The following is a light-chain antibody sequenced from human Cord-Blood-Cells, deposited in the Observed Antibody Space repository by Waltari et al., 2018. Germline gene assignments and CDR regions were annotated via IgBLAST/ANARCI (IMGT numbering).Light chain of an antibody. CDR3: AAWDDSLSGNWV. J-gene: IGLJ3*02. CDR2: RNN. Sequence: QSVLTQPPSASGTPGQRVTISCSGSSSNIGSNYVYWYQQLPGTALKLLIYRNNQRPSGVPDRFSGSKSGTSASLAISGLRSEDEADYYCAAWDDSLSGNWVFGGGTKLTVL. V-gene: IGLV1-47*01. CDR1: SSNIGSNY.